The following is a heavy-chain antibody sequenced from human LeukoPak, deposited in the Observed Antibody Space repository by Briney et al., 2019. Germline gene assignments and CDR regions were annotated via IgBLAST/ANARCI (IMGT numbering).Heavy chain of an antibody. CDR2: IYYSGST. CDR1: GGSISSSSYY. J-gene: IGHJ4*02. D-gene: IGHD5-18*01. CDR3: ARVQGDTAMARYFDY. Sequence: DPSETLSLTCTVSGGSISSSSYYWGWIRQPPGKGLEWIGSIYYSGSTYYNPSLKSRVTISVDTSKNQFSLKLSSVTAADTAVYYCARVQGDTAMARYFDYWGQGTLVTVSS. V-gene: IGHV4-39*07.